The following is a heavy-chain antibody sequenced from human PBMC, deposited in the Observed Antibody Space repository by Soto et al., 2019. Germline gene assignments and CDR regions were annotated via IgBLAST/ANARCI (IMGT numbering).Heavy chain of an antibody. D-gene: IGHD2-21*02. J-gene: IGHJ4*02. CDR2: ISAYNGNT. CDR3: ARLYCGGDCYDPPFDY. Sequence: QVPLVQSGAEVKKPGASVKVSCKASGYTFTRYGISWVRQAPGQGLESMGWISAYNGNTNYAQKLQGRVTMTTDTSTSTAYMELRSLRSDDTAVYYCARLYCGGDCYDPPFDYWGQGTLVTVSS. V-gene: IGHV1-18*01. CDR1: GYTFTRYG.